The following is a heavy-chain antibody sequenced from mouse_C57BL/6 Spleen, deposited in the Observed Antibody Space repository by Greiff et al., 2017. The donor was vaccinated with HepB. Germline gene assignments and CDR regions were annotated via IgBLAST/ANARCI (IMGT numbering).Heavy chain of an antibody. CDR1: GYTFTSYW. CDR2: IDPSDSYT. V-gene: IGHV1-69*01. D-gene: IGHD1-1*02. CDR3: ARSVGFAY. J-gene: IGHJ3*01. Sequence: QLQQPGAELVMPGASVKLSCKASGYTFTSYWMHWVKQRPGQGLEWIGEIDPSDSYTNYNQKFKGKSTLTVDKSSSTAYMQLSSLTSEDSAVYYCARSVGFAYWGQGTLVTVSA.